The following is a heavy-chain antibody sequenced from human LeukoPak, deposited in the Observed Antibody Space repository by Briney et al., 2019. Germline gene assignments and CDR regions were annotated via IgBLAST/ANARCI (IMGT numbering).Heavy chain of an antibody. Sequence: GGSLRLSCAASGFTFTRFNMNWVRQAPGKGLELVSSITTSGTYIYYADSVKGRFTISRDNAKNSLYLQMNSLRADDTATYYCARDAGGAWPFDYWGQGTRVIVSS. V-gene: IGHV3-21*04. J-gene: IGHJ4*02. D-gene: IGHD4-17*01. CDR3: ARDAGGAWPFDY. CDR1: GFTFTRFN. CDR2: ITTSGTYI.